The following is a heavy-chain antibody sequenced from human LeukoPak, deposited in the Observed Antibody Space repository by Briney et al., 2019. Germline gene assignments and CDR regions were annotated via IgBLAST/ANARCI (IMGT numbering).Heavy chain of an antibody. D-gene: IGHD4-23*01. CDR1: GGSISSYY. CDR3: ARDDGGGWFDP. Sequence: SETLSLTCTVSGGSISSYYWSWIRQPPGKGLEWIGYIYTSGSTNYNPSLKSRVTISVDTSQTQFSLKLTSVTAADTAVYYCARDDGGGWFDPWGQGTLVTVSS. J-gene: IGHJ5*02. V-gene: IGHV4-4*09. CDR2: IYTSGST.